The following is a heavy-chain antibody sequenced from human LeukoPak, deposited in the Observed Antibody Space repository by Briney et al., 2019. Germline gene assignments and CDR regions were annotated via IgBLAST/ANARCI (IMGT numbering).Heavy chain of an antibody. CDR2: IIPIFGTA. D-gene: IGHD2-21*02. CDR1: EYTFSDYY. Sequence: GASVKASCKGSEYTFSDYYMYWVRQAPGQGLEWMGGIIPIFGTANYAQKFQGRVTITADESTSTAYMELSSLRSEDTAVYYCARGVTAMSPYYYYMDVWGKGTTVTISS. J-gene: IGHJ6*03. V-gene: IGHV1-69*13. CDR3: ARGVTAMSPYYYYMDV.